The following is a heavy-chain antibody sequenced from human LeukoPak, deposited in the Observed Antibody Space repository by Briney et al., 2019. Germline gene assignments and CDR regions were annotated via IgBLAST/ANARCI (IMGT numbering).Heavy chain of an antibody. CDR1: GFTFSSYS. CDR2: ISSSSSYI. V-gene: IGHV3-21*01. Sequence: GGSLRLSCAASGFTFSSYSMNWVRQAPGKGLEWVSSISSSSSYIYYADSVKGRFTISRDNAKNSLYLQMNSLRVEDTAVYYCARERKPVGFDYWGQGTLVTVSS. J-gene: IGHJ4*02. D-gene: IGHD1-26*01. CDR3: ARERKPVGFDY.